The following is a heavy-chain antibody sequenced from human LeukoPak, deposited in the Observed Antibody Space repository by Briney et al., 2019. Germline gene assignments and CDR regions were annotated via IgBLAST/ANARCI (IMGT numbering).Heavy chain of an antibody. CDR1: GGSVSSGSYY. Sequence: PETLSLTCTVSGGSVSSGSYYWSWIRQPPGKGLEWIGYIYYSGSTNYNPSLKSRVTISVDTSKNQFSLKLNSVTAADTAVYYCARIDTVTTAYDYWGQGTLVTVSS. CDR2: IYYSGST. CDR3: ARIDTVTTAYDY. J-gene: IGHJ4*02. V-gene: IGHV4-61*01. D-gene: IGHD4-17*01.